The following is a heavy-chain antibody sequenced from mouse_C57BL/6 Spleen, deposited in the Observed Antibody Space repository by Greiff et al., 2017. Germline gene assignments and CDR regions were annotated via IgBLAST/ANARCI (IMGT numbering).Heavy chain of an antibody. CDR1: GYTFTSYW. V-gene: IGHV1-69*01. D-gene: IGHD2-4*01. CDR2: IDPSDSYT. Sequence: VQLQQPGAELVMPGASVKLSCKASGYTFTSYWMHWVKQRPGQGLEWIGEIDPSDSYTNYNQKFKGKSTLTVDKSSSTAYMQLSSLTSEDSAVYYCARGGLRPDFAYWGQGTLVTVSA. CDR3: ARGGLRPDFAY. J-gene: IGHJ3*01.